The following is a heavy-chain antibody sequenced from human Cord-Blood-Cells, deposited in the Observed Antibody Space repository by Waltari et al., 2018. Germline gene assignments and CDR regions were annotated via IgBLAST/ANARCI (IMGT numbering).Heavy chain of an antibody. J-gene: IGHJ3*02. Sequence: QVQLQQSGPGLVKPSQTLSLTCAISGDSVTHNSAAWIWIRQSPPRGLEWLGKTYYRSKWYNDYAVSVKSRITIHPDTSKNQFSLQLNSVTPEDTAVYYCARAGYCSSTSCYAFDIWGQGTMVTVSS. V-gene: IGHV6-1*01. CDR2: TYYRSKWYN. CDR1: GDSVTHNSAA. CDR3: ARAGYCSSTSCYAFDI. D-gene: IGHD2-2*01.